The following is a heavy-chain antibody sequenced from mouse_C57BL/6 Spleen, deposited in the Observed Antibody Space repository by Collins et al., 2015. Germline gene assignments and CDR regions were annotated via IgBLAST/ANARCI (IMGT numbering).Heavy chain of an antibody. V-gene: IGHV9-3-1*01. CDR2: INTYTGEP. Sequence: QIQLVQSGPELKKPGETVKISCKASGYTFTNYGMNWVKQAPGKGLKWMGWINTYTGEPTYADDFKGRFAFSLETSASTAYLQINNLKNEDTATYFCARDGGGQRGMDYWGQGTSVTVSS. CDR1: GYTFTNYG. J-gene: IGHJ4*01. D-gene: IGHD2-3*01. CDR3: ARDGGGQRGMDY.